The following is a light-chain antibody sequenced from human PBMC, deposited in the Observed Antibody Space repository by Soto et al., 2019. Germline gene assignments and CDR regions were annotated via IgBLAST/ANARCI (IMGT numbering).Light chain of an antibody. CDR1: QSVLYNSDNKNY. CDR3: QQFYTRSFT. CDR2: WAS. Sequence: IVMTQSPDSLAVSLGERATINCKSSQSVLYNSDNKNYLAWYLQKPGQPPKLLIYWASTRQSGVPDRCSGSGSGTDFTLTISSLQAEDAGIYYCQQFYTRSFTFGQGTRLEIK. J-gene: IGKJ2*01. V-gene: IGKV4-1*01.